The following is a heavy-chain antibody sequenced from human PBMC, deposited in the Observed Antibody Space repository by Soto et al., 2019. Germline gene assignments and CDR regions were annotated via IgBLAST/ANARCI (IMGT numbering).Heavy chain of an antibody. Sequence: AGGSLRLSCAASAFTFSSYAMHWVRQAPGKGLEYVSAISSNGGSTYYANSVKGRFTISRDNSKNTLYLQMGSLRAEDMAVYYCARNYGGNSYAFDIWGQGTMVTVSS. V-gene: IGHV3-64*01. D-gene: IGHD2-21*02. CDR2: ISSNGGST. J-gene: IGHJ3*02. CDR3: ARNYGGNSYAFDI. CDR1: AFTFSSYA.